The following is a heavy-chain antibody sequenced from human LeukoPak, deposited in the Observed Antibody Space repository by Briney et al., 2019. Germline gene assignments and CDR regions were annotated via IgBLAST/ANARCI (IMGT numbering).Heavy chain of an antibody. CDR2: IYYSGRT. CDR3: ARDVRVVWGVTPKERTPNWFDP. V-gene: IGHV4-39*07. J-gene: IGHJ5*02. CDR1: GGSISSSSYY. D-gene: IGHD3-10*02. Sequence: SETLSLTCTVSGGSISSSSYYWGWIRQPPGKGLEWIGYIYYSGRTYYNPSLKSRVTISVDTSKNQFSLKLSSVTAPDTAVYFCARDVRVVWGVTPKERTPNWFDPWGQGTLVTVSS.